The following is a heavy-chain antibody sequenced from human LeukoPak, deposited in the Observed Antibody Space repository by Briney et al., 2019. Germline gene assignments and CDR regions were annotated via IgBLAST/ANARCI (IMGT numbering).Heavy chain of an antibody. CDR1: GFTFSTYT. J-gene: IGHJ5*02. V-gene: IGHV3-21*01. D-gene: IGHD5-18*01. Sequence: GGSLRLSCAVSGFTFSTYTMNWVRQAPGKGLEWVSSISSGGSHIYYADSVKGRLTISRDNAENSLLLQMNSLRAEDTAVYYCAGVATAMETSGPWGQGTLVTVSS. CDR2: ISSGGSHI. CDR3: AGVATAMETSGP.